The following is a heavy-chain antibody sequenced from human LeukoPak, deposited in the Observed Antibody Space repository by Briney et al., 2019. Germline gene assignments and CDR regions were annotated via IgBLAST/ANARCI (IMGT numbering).Heavy chain of an antibody. CDR1: GYTFTSYG. CDR3: ARSYCSSSSCDWFDY. CDR2: IGAYNGNT. J-gene: IGHJ4*02. V-gene: IGHV1-18*01. Sequence: GASVKVSCKASGYTFTSYGISWVRQAPGQGLEWMGWIGAYNGNTNYAQKLQGRVTMTTDTSTSTAYMELRSLRSDDTAVYYCARSYCSSSSCDWFDYWGQGTLVTVSS. D-gene: IGHD2-15*01.